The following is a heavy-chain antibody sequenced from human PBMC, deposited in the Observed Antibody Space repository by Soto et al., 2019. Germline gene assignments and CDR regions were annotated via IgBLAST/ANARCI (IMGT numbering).Heavy chain of an antibody. CDR2: ISWNSGSL. V-gene: IGHV3-9*01. D-gene: IGHD3-22*01. J-gene: IGHJ3*02. CDR3: ATSHYDTTGNFDAFEI. Sequence: EVQLVESGGGLVQPGRSLRLSCAASGFTFDDYAMHWVRQAPGKGLEWVSGISWNSGSLDYTDSMQGRFTISRDNAKNSLYLQMNSLRPEDTALYYRATSHYDTTGNFDAFEIWGQGTMVTVSS. CDR1: GFTFDDYA.